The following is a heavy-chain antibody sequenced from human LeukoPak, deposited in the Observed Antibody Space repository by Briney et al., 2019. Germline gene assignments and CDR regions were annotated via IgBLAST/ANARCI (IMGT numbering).Heavy chain of an antibody. CDR1: GGSISRSSYY. CDR3: ARNPYSRSSLYYFDY. J-gene: IGHJ4*02. V-gene: IGHV4-39*01. Sequence: SETLSLTCTVSGGSISRSSYYWGWIRQPPGKGLEWIGSIYYSGSTYYNPSLKSRVTISVDTSKNQFSLKLSSVTAADTAVYYCARNPYSRSSLYYFDYWGQGTLVTVSS. CDR2: IYYSGST. D-gene: IGHD6-6*01.